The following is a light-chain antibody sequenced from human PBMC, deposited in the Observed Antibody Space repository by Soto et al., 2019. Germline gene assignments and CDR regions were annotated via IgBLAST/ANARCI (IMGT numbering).Light chain of an antibody. CDR1: QSVSSRY. CDR2: GAS. Sequence: IVLTQSPGTLSLSPGERATLSCRASQSVSSRYIAWYQQRPGQTPSLIIYGASTRATGIPDRFSGSGSGTHCTLTISGLENGDFAVYYCQHFGGTTFTFGQGTRLEIK. CDR3: QHFGGTTFT. J-gene: IGKJ5*01. V-gene: IGKV3-20*01.